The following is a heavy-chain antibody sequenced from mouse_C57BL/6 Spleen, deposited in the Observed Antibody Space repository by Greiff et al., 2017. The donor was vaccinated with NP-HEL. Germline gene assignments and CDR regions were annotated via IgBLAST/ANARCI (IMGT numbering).Heavy chain of an antibody. CDR1: GFSLTSYG. V-gene: IGHV2-5*01. CDR2: IWRGGST. D-gene: IGHD2-5*01. Sequence: QVQLQQSGPGLVQPSQSLSITCTVSGFSLTSYGVHWVRQSPGKGLEWLGVIWRGGSTDYNAAFMSRLSITKDNSKSQVFFKMNSLQADDTAIYYCAKKGSNYGWYFDVWGTGTTVTVSS. CDR3: AKKGSNYGWYFDV. J-gene: IGHJ1*03.